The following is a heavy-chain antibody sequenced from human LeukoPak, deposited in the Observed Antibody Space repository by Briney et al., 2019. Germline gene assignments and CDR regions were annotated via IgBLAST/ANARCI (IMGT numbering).Heavy chain of an antibody. V-gene: IGHV3-30*19. CDR3: ARMIEAGPDSNFDY. Sequence: PGGSLRLSCAASGFTFSSYGMHWVRQAPGKGLEWVAVISYDGSNKYYADSVKGRFTISRDNSKNTLYLQMNSLRAEDTAVYYCARMIEAGPDSNFDYWGQGTLVTVSS. CDR1: GFTFSSYG. J-gene: IGHJ4*02. CDR2: ISYDGSNK. D-gene: IGHD1-14*01.